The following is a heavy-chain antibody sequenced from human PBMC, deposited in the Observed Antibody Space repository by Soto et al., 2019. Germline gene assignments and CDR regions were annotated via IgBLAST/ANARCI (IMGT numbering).Heavy chain of an antibody. Sequence: DTRPLTCVVSGCSLSDYLWNWVRQPPGMALEWIGEINHLGSINYNPSLKSRVTMSVDTSKNQFSLTLNSVTAADTATYYCARGGISHWAYFYYMDVWDRGNTVTVSS. J-gene: IGHJ6*03. V-gene: IGHV4-34*01. D-gene: IGHD3-16*01. CDR1: GCSLSDYL. CDR3: ARGGISHWAYFYYMDV. CDR2: INHLGSI.